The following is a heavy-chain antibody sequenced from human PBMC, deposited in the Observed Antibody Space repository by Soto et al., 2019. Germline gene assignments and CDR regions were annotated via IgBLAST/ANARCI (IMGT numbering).Heavy chain of an antibody. Sequence: QVQLQQWGAGLLKPSETLSLTCAVYGGSFSGYYWSWIRQPPGKGLEWIGEINHSGSTNYNPSLKSRVTISVDTSKNQFSLQLRSVTAADTAVYYCARGGRYFDAINWFDPWGQGTLVTVSS. CDR2: INHSGST. V-gene: IGHV4-34*01. D-gene: IGHD3-9*01. CDR3: ARGGRYFDAINWFDP. J-gene: IGHJ5*02. CDR1: GGSFSGYY.